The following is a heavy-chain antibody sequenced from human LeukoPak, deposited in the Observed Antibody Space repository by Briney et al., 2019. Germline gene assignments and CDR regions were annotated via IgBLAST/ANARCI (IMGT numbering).Heavy chain of an antibody. CDR2: IWYDGSNN. D-gene: IGHD4-17*01. J-gene: IGHJ4*02. V-gene: IGHV3-33*01. Sequence: PGRSLRLSCAASAFTFSYYGMHWVRQAPGKGLGWVAVIWYDGSNNYYADSGKGRFTICRDNSKDTLYLQMNSLRVEDTAVYYCARETTDYGDFFDYWGQGTLVTVSS. CDR3: ARETTDYGDFFDY. CDR1: AFTFSYYG.